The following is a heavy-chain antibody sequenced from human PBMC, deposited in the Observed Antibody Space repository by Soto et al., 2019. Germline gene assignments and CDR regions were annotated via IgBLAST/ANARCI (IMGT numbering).Heavy chain of an antibody. CDR3: ARDRVAVAGYLYTRYGMDV. J-gene: IGHJ6*02. Sequence: ASVKVSCKASGYTFTSYYMHWVRQAPGQGLEWMGIINPSGGSTSYAQKFQGRVTMTRDTSTSTVYMELSSLRSEDTAVYYCARDRVAVAGYLYTRYGMDVWGQGTTVT. D-gene: IGHD6-19*01. CDR2: INPSGGST. CDR1: GYTFTSYY. V-gene: IGHV1-46*01.